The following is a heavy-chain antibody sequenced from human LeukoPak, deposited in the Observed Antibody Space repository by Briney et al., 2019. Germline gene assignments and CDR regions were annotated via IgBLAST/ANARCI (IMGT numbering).Heavy chain of an antibody. CDR1: GYTFTSYG. J-gene: IGHJ4*02. D-gene: IGHD2-2*01. CDR2: ISAYNGNT. CDR3: ARDEGYCSSTSCYFGFVGQYSSSSPPDHFDY. Sequence: ASVKVSCKASGYTFTSYGISWVRQAPGQGLEWMGWISAYNGNTNYAQKLQGRVTMTTDTSTSTAYMELRSLRSDDTAVYYCARDEGYCSSTSCYFGFVGQYSSSSPPDHFDYWGQGTLVTVSS. V-gene: IGHV1-18*01.